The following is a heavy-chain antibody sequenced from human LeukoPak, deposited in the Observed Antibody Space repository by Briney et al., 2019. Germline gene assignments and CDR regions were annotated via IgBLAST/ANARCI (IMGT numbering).Heavy chain of an antibody. CDR2: ISSSSSYI. CDR3: AREEMYSSSWYMGGYYYYYMDV. Sequence: PGGSLRLSCAASGFTFSSYSMNWVRQAPGKGLEWVSSISSSSSYIYYADSVKGRFTISRDNAKNSLYLQMNSLRAEDTAVYYCAREEMYSSSWYMGGYYYYYMDVWGKGTTVTVSS. CDR1: GFTFSSYS. J-gene: IGHJ6*03. V-gene: IGHV3-21*01. D-gene: IGHD6-13*01.